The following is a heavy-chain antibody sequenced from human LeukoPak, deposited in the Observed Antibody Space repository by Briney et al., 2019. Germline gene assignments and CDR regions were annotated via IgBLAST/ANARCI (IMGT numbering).Heavy chain of an antibody. J-gene: IGHJ4*02. CDR3: AKGLERESRLDY. V-gene: IGHV3-23*01. CDR2: IFPSGGEI. Sequence: GGSLRLSCAASGFTFSTFAMIWVRQPPGKGLEWVSSIFPSGGEIHYADSVRGRFTISRDNSKSTLSLQMNSLRAEDTAIYYCAKGLERESRLDYWGQGTLVTVAS. D-gene: IGHD1-1*01. CDR1: GFTFSTFA.